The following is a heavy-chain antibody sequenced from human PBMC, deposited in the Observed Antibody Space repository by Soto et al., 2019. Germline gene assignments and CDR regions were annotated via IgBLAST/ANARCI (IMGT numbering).Heavy chain of an antibody. J-gene: IGHJ4*02. CDR3: ARLLGYSYGYQEFFDY. CDR2: IYPGCFAS. V-gene: IGHV5-51*01. D-gene: IGHD5-18*01. CDR1: GENCNTYW. Sequence: GESLKIACPASGENCNTYWSAWGSQMPGKGLERMGIIYPGCFASRHSQSFQGHVTMSVDKSINTACLQWSNLETADTAMYYCARLLGYSYGYQEFFDYWGQGTPVTAPQ.